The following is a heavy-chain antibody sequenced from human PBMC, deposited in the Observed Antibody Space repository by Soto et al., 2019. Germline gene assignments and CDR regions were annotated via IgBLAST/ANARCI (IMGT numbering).Heavy chain of an antibody. J-gene: IGHJ6*03. CDR3: VKVSRVYQLLGIYYYYYYMDV. V-gene: IGHV3-9*01. CDR2: ISWNSGSI. D-gene: IGHD2-2*01. CDR1: GFTFDDYA. Sequence: LRLSCAASGFTFDDYAMHWVRQAPGKGLEWVSGISWNSGSIGYADSVKGRFTISRDNAKNSLYLQMNSLRAEDTALYYCVKVSRVYQLLGIYYYYYYMDVWGKGTTVTVSS.